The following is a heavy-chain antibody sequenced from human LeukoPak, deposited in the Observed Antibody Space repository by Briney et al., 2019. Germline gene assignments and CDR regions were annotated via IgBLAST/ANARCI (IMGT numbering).Heavy chain of an antibody. Sequence: ASVKVSCKASGGTFSSYAISWVRQAPGQGLEWMGWINPNSGGTNYAQKFQGRVTMTRDTSISTAYMGLSRLRSDDTAVYYCATIAAAGPFSPWGQGTLVTVSS. D-gene: IGHD6-13*01. CDR3: ATIAAAGPFSP. J-gene: IGHJ5*02. V-gene: IGHV1-2*02. CDR1: GGTFSSYA. CDR2: INPNSGGT.